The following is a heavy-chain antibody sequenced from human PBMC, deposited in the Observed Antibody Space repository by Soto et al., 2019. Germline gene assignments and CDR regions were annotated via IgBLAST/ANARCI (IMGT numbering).Heavy chain of an antibody. CDR2: IYYSGST. CDR3: ARSMTTVVTLDY. D-gene: IGHD4-17*01. J-gene: IGHJ4*02. CDR1: GGSISSSSDY. Sequence: PSETLSLTCAVSGGSISSSSDYWGWIRQPPGKGLEWIGSIYYSGSTYYNPSLKSRVTISVDTSKNQFSLKLSSVTAADTAVYYCARSMTTVVTLDYWGQGTLVTVSS. V-gene: IGHV4-39*01.